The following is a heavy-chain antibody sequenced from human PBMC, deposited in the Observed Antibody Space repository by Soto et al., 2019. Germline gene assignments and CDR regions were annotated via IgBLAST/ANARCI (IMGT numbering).Heavy chain of an antibody. D-gene: IGHD3-9*01. Sequence: GGSLRLSCAASGFTFSSYAMSWVRQAPGKGLGWVSAISGSGGSTYYADSVKGRFTISRDNSKNTLYLQMNSLRAEDTAVYYCAKALDILTPPPEFDYWGQGTLVTVSS. CDR1: GFTFSSYA. V-gene: IGHV3-23*01. CDR2: ISGSGGST. CDR3: AKALDILTPPPEFDY. J-gene: IGHJ4*02.